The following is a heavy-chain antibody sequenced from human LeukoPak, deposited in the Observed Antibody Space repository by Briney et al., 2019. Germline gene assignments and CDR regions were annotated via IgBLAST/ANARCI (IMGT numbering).Heavy chain of an antibody. D-gene: IGHD3-10*01. V-gene: IGHV1-18*01. CDR2: ISGYNGNT. CDR3: ARAFSGGNLGDFDY. Sequence: ASVKVSCKASGYTFTSYGISWVRQAPGQGLEWMGWISGYNGNTNYAQKLQGRVTMTTDTSTSTAYMELRSLRSDDTAVYYCARAFSGGNLGDFDYWGQGTLVTVSS. CDR1: GYTFTSYG. J-gene: IGHJ4*02.